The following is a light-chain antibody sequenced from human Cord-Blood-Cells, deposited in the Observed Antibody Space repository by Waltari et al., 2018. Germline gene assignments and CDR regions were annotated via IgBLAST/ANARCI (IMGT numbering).Light chain of an antibody. V-gene: IGLV2-14*01. CDR3: SSYAGSSWV. CDR2: DVS. CDR1: SSDVGGYNY. J-gene: IGLJ3*02. Sequence: QSALTQPASVSGSPGQSITISCTGTSSDVGGYNYVSWYQQHPGKAPKLMIYDVSKRPSGVSNRFSGSKSGNTASLTISGLQAEDEADYYCSSYAGSSWVFGGGTKLTVL.